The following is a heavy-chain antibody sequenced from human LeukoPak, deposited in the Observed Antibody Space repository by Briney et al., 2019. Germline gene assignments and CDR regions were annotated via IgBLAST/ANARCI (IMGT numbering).Heavy chain of an antibody. D-gene: IGHD3-22*01. CDR2: INPSGGST. CDR1: GYTFTSYY. Sequence: ASVKVSCKASGYTFTSYYMHWVRQAPGQGLEWMGIINPSGGSTSYAQKFQGRVTMTRDTSTSTVYMELSSLRSEDTAVYYCARDANYYDSSGYPDYWGQGTQVTVSS. CDR3: ARDANYYDSSGYPDY. V-gene: IGHV1-46*03. J-gene: IGHJ4*02.